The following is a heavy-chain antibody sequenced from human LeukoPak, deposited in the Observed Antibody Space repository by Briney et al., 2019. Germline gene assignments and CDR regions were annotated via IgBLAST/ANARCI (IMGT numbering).Heavy chain of an antibody. V-gene: IGHV1-2*06. D-gene: IGHD1-26*01. CDR2: INPNNGAT. Sequence: ASVKVSCKASGYPFTSYNVNWVRQAPGQGLEWMGRINPNNGATNYAQKLQGRVTITGDTSISTAYVELSSLRSDDTAVYYCTRESGSYHGNDYWGQGTLVTVSS. J-gene: IGHJ4*02. CDR1: GYPFTSYN. CDR3: TRESGSYHGNDY.